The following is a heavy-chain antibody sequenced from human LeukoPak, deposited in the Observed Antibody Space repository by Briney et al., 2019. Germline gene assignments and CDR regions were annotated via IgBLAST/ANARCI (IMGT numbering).Heavy chain of an antibody. Sequence: PGGSLRLSCAASGFTFSSYAMSWVRQAPGKGLEWVSAISGSGGSTYYADSVKGRFTISRDNAKNSLYLQMNSLRAEDTAVYYCARDNDCSGGTCFDYWGQGTLVTVSS. CDR3: ARDNDCSGGTCFDY. V-gene: IGHV3-23*01. J-gene: IGHJ4*02. D-gene: IGHD2-15*01. CDR2: ISGSGGST. CDR1: GFTFSSYA.